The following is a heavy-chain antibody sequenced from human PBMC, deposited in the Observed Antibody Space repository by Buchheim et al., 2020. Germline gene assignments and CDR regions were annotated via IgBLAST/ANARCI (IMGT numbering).Heavy chain of an antibody. CDR1: GFTFSSYA. CDR3: ASCVVVVAAIDY. D-gene: IGHD2-15*01. Sequence: QVQLVESGGGVVQPGRSLRLSCAASGFTFSSYAMHWVRQAPGKGLEWVAVISYDGSNKYYADSVKGRLTISRDNSKNTLYLQMNSLRAEDTAVYYCASCVVVVAAIDYWGQGTL. V-gene: IGHV3-30*04. CDR2: ISYDGSNK. J-gene: IGHJ4*02.